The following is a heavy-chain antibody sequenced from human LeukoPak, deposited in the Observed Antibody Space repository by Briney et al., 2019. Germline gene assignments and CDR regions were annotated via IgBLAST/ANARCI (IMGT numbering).Heavy chain of an antibody. CDR1: GGSIGGYY. V-gene: IGHV4-59*01. D-gene: IGHD3-3*01. CDR2: IYYSGST. CDR3: ASFSRWFDP. J-gene: IGHJ5*02. Sequence: PSETLSLTCTVSGGSIGGYYWNWIRQPPGKGLEFIGYIYYSGSTNYNPSLKSRVTISVDTSKNQFSLKLSSVTAADTAVYYCASFSRWFDPWGQGTLVTVSS.